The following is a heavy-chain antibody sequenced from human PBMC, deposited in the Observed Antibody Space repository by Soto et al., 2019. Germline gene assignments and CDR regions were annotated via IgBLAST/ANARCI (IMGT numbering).Heavy chain of an antibody. CDR2: ISAYNGNT. Sequence: GASVKVSCKASGYTFTSYGISWVRQAPGQGLEWMGWISAYNGNTNYAQKLQGRVTMTTDTSTSTAYMELRSLRSDDTAVYYCARDFYYYGSSGYPGDWGQGTLVTVSS. V-gene: IGHV1-18*01. J-gene: IGHJ4*02. D-gene: IGHD3-22*01. CDR3: ARDFYYYGSSGYPGD. CDR1: GYTFTSYG.